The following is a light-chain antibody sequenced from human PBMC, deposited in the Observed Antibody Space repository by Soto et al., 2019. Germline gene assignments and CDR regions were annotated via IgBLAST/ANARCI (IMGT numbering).Light chain of an antibody. V-gene: IGKV3-11*01. CDR1: QSVSSY. J-gene: IGKJ1*01. CDR3: QQRSTCPQT. CDR2: DAS. Sequence: EIVLTQSPATLSLSPGERATLSCRASQSVSSYLACYQQKPGQAPRLLIYDASNSATSIPASYSGSGSGTDFNLTISSLEPEDFAVYYCQQRSTCPQTCGQGTKVEIK.